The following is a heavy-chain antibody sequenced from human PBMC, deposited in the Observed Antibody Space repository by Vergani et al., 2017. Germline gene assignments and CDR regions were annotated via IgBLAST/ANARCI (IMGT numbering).Heavy chain of an antibody. CDR1: GYSISSGYY. Sequence: QVQLQESGPGLVKPSETLSLTCAVSGYSISSGYYWGWIRQPPGKGLEWIGSIYHSGSTYNNPSLKSRVTISVDTSKNQFSLKLSSVAAADAAVYYCERAWLRSFDYWGQGTLVTVSS. CDR2: IYHSGST. CDR3: ERAWLRSFDY. V-gene: IGHV4-38-2*01. J-gene: IGHJ4*02. D-gene: IGHD5-12*01.